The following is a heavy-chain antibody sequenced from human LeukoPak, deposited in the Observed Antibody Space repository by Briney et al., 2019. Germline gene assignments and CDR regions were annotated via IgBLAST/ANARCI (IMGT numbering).Heavy chain of an antibody. V-gene: IGHV4-34*01. Sequence: TSETLSLTCAVYGGSFSGYYWSWIRQPPGKGLEWIGEINHSGSTNYNPSLKSRVTISVDTSKNQFSLKLSSVTAADTAVYYCARTDYGGNEGWGQGTLVTVSS. J-gene: IGHJ4*02. D-gene: IGHD4-23*01. CDR2: INHSGST. CDR1: GGSFSGYY. CDR3: ARTDYGGNEG.